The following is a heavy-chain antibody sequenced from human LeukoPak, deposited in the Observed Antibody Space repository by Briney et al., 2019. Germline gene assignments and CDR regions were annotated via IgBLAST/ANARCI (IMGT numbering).Heavy chain of an antibody. CDR2: IRGSGDST. V-gene: IGHV3-23*01. J-gene: IGHJ6*03. Sequence: GGSLRLSCAASGFTFSSHPMSWVRLAPRQGLEWVSSIRGSGDSTYYADSVKGRFTISRDNTKNTLYLQMNSLRGDDTAVYYCAKSYSYYHMDDWGKGTSVTVSS. CDR1: GFTFSSHP. CDR3: AKSYSYYHMDD.